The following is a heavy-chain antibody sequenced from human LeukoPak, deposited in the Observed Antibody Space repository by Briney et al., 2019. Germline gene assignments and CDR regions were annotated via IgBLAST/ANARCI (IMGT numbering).Heavy chain of an antibody. Sequence: PSETLSLTCTVSGGSISSYYWSWIRQPPGKGLEWIGYIYYSGNTNYNPSLKSRVTISVDTSKNQFSLKLSSVTAADTAVYYCARDFGSGYGDAFDIWGQGTMVTVSS. CDR3: ARDFGSGYGDAFDI. D-gene: IGHD5-12*01. V-gene: IGHV4-59*01. J-gene: IGHJ3*02. CDR2: IYYSGNT. CDR1: GGSISSYY.